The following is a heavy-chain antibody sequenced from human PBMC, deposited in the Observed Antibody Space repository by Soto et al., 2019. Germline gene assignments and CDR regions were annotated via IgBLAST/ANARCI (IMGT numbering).Heavy chain of an antibody. Sequence: SYTLSLTCAVCGVCVSSGNWWTWFRQSPQRGLEYIGEIFHDGTANYYPSFERRVAISVDTSKNQFSLKLTSVTAADTAIYFCARLVYDTRLNYMYFDFWGQGPLVTVSS. J-gene: IGHJ4*02. CDR1: GVCVSSGNW. CDR3: ARLVYDTRLNYMYFDF. D-gene: IGHD3-10*01. CDR2: IFHDGTA. V-gene: IGHV4-4*02.